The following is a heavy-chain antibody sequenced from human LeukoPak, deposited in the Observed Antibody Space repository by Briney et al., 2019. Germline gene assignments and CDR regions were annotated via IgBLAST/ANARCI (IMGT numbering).Heavy chain of an antibody. D-gene: IGHD3-22*01. CDR1: GASISSYY. CDR3: ARGPYSYDSSGAFDI. CDR2: ISSSGST. V-gene: IGHV4-4*07. Sequence: PSETLSLTCTVSGASISSYYWSWIRQPAGKGLEWIGHISSSGSTNYNPSLKSRVTISVDTSKKQFSLKLSSVTAADTAVYFCARGPYSYDSSGAFDIWGQGTMVTVSS. J-gene: IGHJ3*02.